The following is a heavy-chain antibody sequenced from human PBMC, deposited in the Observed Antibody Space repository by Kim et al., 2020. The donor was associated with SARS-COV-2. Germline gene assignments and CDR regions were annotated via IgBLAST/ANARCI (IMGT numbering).Heavy chain of an antibody. Sequence: SVKVSCKASGGTFSSYAISWVRQAPGQGLEWMGGIIPIFGTANYAQKFQGRVTITADESTSTAYMGLSSLRSEDTGVYYCASAGNSMLFDYWGQGTLVTVSS. CDR1: GGTFSSYA. CDR2: IIPIFGTA. V-gene: IGHV1-69*13. CDR3: ASAGNSMLFDY. D-gene: IGHD6-13*01. J-gene: IGHJ4*02.